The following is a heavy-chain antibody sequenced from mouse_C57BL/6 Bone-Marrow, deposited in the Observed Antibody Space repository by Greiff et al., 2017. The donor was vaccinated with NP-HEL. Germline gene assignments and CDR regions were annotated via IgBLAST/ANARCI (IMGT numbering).Heavy chain of an antibody. Sequence: QVQLQQPGAELVKPGASVKLSCKASGYTFTSYWMHWVKQRPGQGLEWIGIINPSSGSTNYNEKFKSKATLTVDKSSSTAYMQLSSLTSEDSAVSSCARALLWLRRRDYDAMDYWGQGTSVTVSS. CDR3: ARALLWLRRRDYDAMDY. D-gene: IGHD2-2*01. V-gene: IGHV1-64*01. J-gene: IGHJ4*01. CDR2: INPSSGST. CDR1: GYTFTSYW.